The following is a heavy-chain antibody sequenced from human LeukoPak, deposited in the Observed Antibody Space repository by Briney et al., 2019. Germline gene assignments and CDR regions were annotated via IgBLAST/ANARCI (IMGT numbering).Heavy chain of an antibody. J-gene: IGHJ4*02. Sequence: GGSLRLSCAASGLTVTNNYWNWVRQPPGKGPEWISLIYSNGDTRYADSVKGRFTFSRDNSKNTLYLQMNSLRAEDTAVYYCTYGDYPLTYWGQGTLVTVSS. CDR2: IYSNGDT. D-gene: IGHD4-17*01. CDR1: GLTVTNNY. CDR3: TYGDYPLTY. V-gene: IGHV3-66*01.